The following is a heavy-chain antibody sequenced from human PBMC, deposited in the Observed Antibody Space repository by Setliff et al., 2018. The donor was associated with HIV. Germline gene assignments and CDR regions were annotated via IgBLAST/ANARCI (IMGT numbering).Heavy chain of an antibody. Sequence: HPGGSLRLSCAASGFTFSTYGMHWVRQAPGKGLEWVAVISYDGSNKYYADSVKGRFTISRDNSKNTLYLQMNSLRAEDTAVYYCARPPTRYNNGWFERGGFDYWGQGTLVTVSS. CDR2: ISYDGSNK. D-gene: IGHD6-19*01. J-gene: IGHJ4*02. CDR1: GFTFSTYG. V-gene: IGHV3-30*03. CDR3: ARPPTRYNNGWFERGGFDY.